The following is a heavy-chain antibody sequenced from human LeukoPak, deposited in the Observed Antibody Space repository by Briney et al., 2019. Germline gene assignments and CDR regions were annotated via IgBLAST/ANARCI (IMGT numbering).Heavy chain of an antibody. J-gene: IGHJ3*02. CDR3: ARGGGYSGYVAFDI. D-gene: IGHD5-12*01. Sequence: GSLRLSCAASGFTFSSYSMNWVRQAPGKGLEWIGEIYHSGSTNYNPSLKSRVTISVDKSKNQFSLKLSSVTAADTAVYYCARGGGYSGYVAFDIWGQGTMVTVSS. CDR2: IYHSGST. CDR1: GFTFSSYSM. V-gene: IGHV4-4*02.